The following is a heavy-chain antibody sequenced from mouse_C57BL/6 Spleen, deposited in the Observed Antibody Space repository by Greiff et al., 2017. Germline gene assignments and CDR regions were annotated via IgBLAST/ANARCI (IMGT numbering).Heavy chain of an antibody. J-gene: IGHJ3*01. V-gene: IGHV1-18*01. D-gene: IGHD2-3*01. CDR1: GYTFTDYN. CDR2: INPNNGGT. Sequence: EVKLQESGPELVKPGASVKIPCKASGYTFTDYNMDWVKQSHGKSLEWIGDINPNNGGTIYNQKFKGKATLTVDKSSSTAYMELRSLTSEDTAVYYCARGGGYDGYYVGNWFAYWGQGTLVTVSA. CDR3: ARGGGYDGYYVGNWFAY.